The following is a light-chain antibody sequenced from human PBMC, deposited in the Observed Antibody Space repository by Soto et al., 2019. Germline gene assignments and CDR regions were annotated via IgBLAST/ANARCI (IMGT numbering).Light chain of an antibody. Sequence: ILLTQSPVTLSLSTRERATLSCRASQSVSSSYLAWYQQKPGQAPRLLIYDASSRATGIPDRFSGGGSGTDFTLTISRLEPEDFAGYYCQQFSCYPHTFGGRTKVDI. V-gene: IGKV3-20*01. J-gene: IGKJ4*01. CDR2: DAS. CDR1: QSVSSSY. CDR3: QQFSCYPHT.